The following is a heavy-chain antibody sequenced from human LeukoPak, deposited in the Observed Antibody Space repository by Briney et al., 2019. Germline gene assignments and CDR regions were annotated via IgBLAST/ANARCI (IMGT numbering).Heavy chain of an antibody. V-gene: IGHV4-34*01. J-gene: IGHJ4*02. D-gene: IGHD3-10*01. CDR1: GGSFSGYY. Sequence: SETLSLTCAVYGGSFSGYYWSWIRQPPGKGLEWIGEINHSGSTNYNPSLKSRVTISVDTSKNQFSLKLSSVTAADTAVYYCASPHYGSGSPTDYWGQGTLVTVSS. CDR3: ASPHYGSGSPTDY. CDR2: INHSGST.